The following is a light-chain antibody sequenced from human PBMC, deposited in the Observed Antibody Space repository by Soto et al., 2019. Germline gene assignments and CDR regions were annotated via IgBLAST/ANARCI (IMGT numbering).Light chain of an antibody. V-gene: IGKV3-20*01. CDR3: QQYAGSPYS. J-gene: IGKJ2*01. CDR1: QSVSSSY. Sequence: ENVLTQSPGTLSLSPGERATLSCRAGQSVSSSYLAWYQQKPGQAPRLLIYGASNRATGIPDRFSCSGSGTHFPLTFSRLAPEAFPVYSFQQYAGSPYSFGPGTTLDI. CDR2: GAS.